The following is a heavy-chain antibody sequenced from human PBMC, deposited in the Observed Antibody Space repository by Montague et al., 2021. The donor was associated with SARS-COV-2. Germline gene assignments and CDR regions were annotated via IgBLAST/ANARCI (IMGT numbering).Heavy chain of an antibody. CDR1: GGSVSSSHYY. V-gene: IGHV4-39*01. J-gene: IGHJ6*03. CDR3: ASSYYYGSGTYVYNYYMDV. Sequence: SETLSLTCTVSGGSVSSSHYYWGWIRQPPGRGLEWVGCISYSGPTYFSPSLKSRLTISVDSSENQFSLRLSSVTAADTAVYYCASSYYYGSGTYVYNYYMDVWGKGTTVTVSS. CDR2: ISYSGPT. D-gene: IGHD3-10*01.